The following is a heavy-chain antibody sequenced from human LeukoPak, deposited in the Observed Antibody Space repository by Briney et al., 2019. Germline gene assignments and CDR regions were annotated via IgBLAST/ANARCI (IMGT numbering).Heavy chain of an antibody. J-gene: IGHJ5*02. V-gene: IGHV1-2*02. Sequence: ASVKVSCKASGYTLTGYYMHWVRQAPGRGLEWMGWLNPHSGVTNYAQKFQGRVSMTRDTSISTAYMELSRLRSDDTAVYYCAREAQGGWFDPWGQGTLVTVS. CDR3: AREAQGGWFDP. D-gene: IGHD2-15*01. CDR2: LNPHSGVT. CDR1: GYTLTGYY.